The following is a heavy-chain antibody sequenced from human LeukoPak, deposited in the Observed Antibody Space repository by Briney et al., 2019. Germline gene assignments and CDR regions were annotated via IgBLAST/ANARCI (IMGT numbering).Heavy chain of an antibody. Sequence: ASVKVSCKASGYTFTNYGISWVRQAPGQGLEWMGWISAYNGHTKYAQKVQGRVTMTRDTSTSTAYMELRSLRSDDTAVYYCARDGHRRYHYDSSGREDAFDIWGKGQWSPSLQ. CDR1: GYTFTNYG. CDR2: ISAYNGHT. CDR3: ARDGHRRYHYDSSGREDAFDI. V-gene: IGHV1-18*01. J-gene: IGHJ3*02. D-gene: IGHD3-22*01.